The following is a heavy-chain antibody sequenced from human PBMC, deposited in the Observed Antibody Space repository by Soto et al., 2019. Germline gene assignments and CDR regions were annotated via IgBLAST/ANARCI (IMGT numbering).Heavy chain of an antibody. CDR2: INPSGGST. J-gene: IGHJ6*02. CDR3: ARVVNNYYYGMDV. V-gene: IGHV1-46*01. D-gene: IGHD3-22*01. Sequence: ASVKVSCKASGYTLTSYYMHWVRQAPGQGLEWMGIINPSGGSTSYAQKFQGRVTMTRDTSTSTVYMELSSLRSEDTAVYYCARVVNNYYYGMDVWGQGTTVTVSS. CDR1: GYTLTSYY.